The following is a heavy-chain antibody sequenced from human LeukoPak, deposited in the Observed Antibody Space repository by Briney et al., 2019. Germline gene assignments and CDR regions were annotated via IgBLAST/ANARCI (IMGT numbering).Heavy chain of an antibody. CDR2: ISSSSSYI. V-gene: IGHV3-21*01. Sequence: GSLRLSCAASGLTFSSYSMNWVRQAPGKGLEWVSSISSSSSYIYYADSVKGRFTISRDNAKNSLYLQMNSLRAEDTAVYYCAREPGYSSGWYDYWGQGTLVTVSS. J-gene: IGHJ4*02. D-gene: IGHD6-19*01. CDR1: GLTFSSYS. CDR3: AREPGYSSGWYDY.